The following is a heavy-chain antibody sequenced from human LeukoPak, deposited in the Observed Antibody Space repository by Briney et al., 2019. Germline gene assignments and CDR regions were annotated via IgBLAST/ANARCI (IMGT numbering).Heavy chain of an antibody. CDR2: INANSGGT. D-gene: IGHD3-10*01. CDR1: GYTFTGYN. Sequence: ASVKVSCKASGYTFTGYNMHWVRQAPGQGLEWMGWINANSGGTNYAQKFQGRVTMTRDTSISTAFMELSRLSSDDTAVYYCACASGNYYNGNYFDYWGQETLVTVSS. J-gene: IGHJ4*02. V-gene: IGHV1-2*02. CDR3: ACASGNYYNGNYFDY.